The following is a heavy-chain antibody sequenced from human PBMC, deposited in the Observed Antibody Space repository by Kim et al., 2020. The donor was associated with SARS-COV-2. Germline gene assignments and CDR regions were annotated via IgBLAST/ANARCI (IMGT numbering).Heavy chain of an antibody. D-gene: IGHD3-22*01. J-gene: IGHJ3*02. CDR1: GFTFSSYA. CDR2: ISYDGSNK. Sequence: GWSLRLSCAASGFTFSSYAMHWVRQAPGKGLEWVAVISYDGSNKYYADSVKGRFTISRDNSKNTLYLQMNSLRAEDTAVYYCAREMRTDTAIVVVISFGAFDIWGQGTMVTVSS. V-gene: IGHV3-30*04. CDR3: AREMRTDTAIVVVISFGAFDI.